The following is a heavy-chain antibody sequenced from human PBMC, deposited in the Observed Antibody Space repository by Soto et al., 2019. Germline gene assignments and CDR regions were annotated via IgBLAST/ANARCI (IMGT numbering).Heavy chain of an antibody. CDR3: ARRLKAATGINYYYYGMDV. V-gene: IGHV5-10-1*01. D-gene: IGHD2-15*01. Sequence: GESLKISCKGSGYSFTSYWISWVRQMPGKGLEWMGRIDPSDSYTNYSPSFQGHVTISADKSISTAYLQWSSLKASDTAMYYCARRLKAATGINYYYYGMDVWGQWTTVSVSS. CDR2: IDPSDSYT. CDR1: GYSFTSYW. J-gene: IGHJ6*02.